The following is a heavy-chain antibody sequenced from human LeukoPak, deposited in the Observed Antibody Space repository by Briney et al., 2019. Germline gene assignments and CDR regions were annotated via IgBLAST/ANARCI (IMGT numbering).Heavy chain of an antibody. Sequence: PGGSLRLSCAASGFTFSSYWMSWVRQAPGKGLEWVANIKKDGSDKYYVDSVEGRFTISRDNAKNALYLQMNRLRVEDTAVYYCATDPAGIGSESYWGQGTLVTVSS. J-gene: IGHJ4*02. CDR1: GFTFSSYW. CDR3: ATDPAGIGSESY. D-gene: IGHD1-14*01. CDR2: IKKDGSDK. V-gene: IGHV3-7*01.